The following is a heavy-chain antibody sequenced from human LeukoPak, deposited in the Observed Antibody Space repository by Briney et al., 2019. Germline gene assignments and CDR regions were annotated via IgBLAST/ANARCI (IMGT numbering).Heavy chain of an antibody. V-gene: IGHV1-69*05. CDR3: ARGQWELRAFDY. CDR1: GVTFSSYT. Sequence: SVKVSCKASGVTFSSYTISWVRQAPGQGLEWMGGIIPIFGAANYAQKFQGRVTITTDESTSTAYMELSSLRSEDTAVYYCARGQWELRAFDYWGQGTPVTVSS. D-gene: IGHD1-26*01. CDR2: IIPIFGAA. J-gene: IGHJ4*02.